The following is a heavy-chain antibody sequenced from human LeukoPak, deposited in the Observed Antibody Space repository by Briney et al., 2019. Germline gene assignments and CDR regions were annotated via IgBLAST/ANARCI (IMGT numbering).Heavy chain of an antibody. CDR1: GYTFTGYY. V-gene: IGHV1-2*02. D-gene: IGHD3-22*01. CDR2: INPNSGGT. Sequence: ASVKVSCKASGYTFTGYYMHWVRQAPGQGLEWMGWINPNSGGTNYAQKFQGRVTMTRDTSISTVYMELSRLRSDDTAVYYCARVAYYYDSSGLHWFDPWGQGTLVTVSS. CDR3: ARVAYYYDSSGLHWFDP. J-gene: IGHJ5*02.